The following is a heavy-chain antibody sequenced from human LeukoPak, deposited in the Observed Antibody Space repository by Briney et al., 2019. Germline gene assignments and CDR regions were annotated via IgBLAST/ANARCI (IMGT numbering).Heavy chain of an antibody. CDR3: ASGVALGGKGRDV. Sequence: PGGSLRLACAASGFTFSSYDMYWVRQSTGEGLEWVSAINNAGTTYYAASVRGRCTISRAHAKNPSSLQMNSLRVGDTAVFYCASGVALGGKGRDVWGKGTTVTVSS. D-gene: IGHD3-16*01. V-gene: IGHV3-13*01. CDR2: INNAGTT. CDR1: GFTFSSYD. J-gene: IGHJ6*04.